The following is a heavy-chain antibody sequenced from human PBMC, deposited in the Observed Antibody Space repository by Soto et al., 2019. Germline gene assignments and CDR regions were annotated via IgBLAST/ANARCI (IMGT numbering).Heavy chain of an antibody. D-gene: IGHD5-12*01. V-gene: IGHV3-11*06. CDR1: GFTFSDYY. Sequence: QVQLVESGGGLVKPGGSLRLSCAASGFTFSDYYMSWIRQAPGKGLEYISYISSSSGSTNYADSVKGRFTISRDNAKKSLYLQMSSLRAEDTAVYYCARDRGGYDRLYYYHGMDVWGQGTTVTVSS. J-gene: IGHJ6*02. CDR3: ARDRGGYDRLYYYHGMDV. CDR2: ISSSSGST.